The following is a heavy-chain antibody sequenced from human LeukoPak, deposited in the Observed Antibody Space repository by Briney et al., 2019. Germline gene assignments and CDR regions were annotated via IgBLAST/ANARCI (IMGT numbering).Heavy chain of an antibody. CDR1: GGSISSSSCY. CDR3: ARQSIAARGYYYYMDV. D-gene: IGHD6-6*01. J-gene: IGHJ6*03. CDR2: IYYSGST. Sequence: SETLSLTCTVSGGSISSSSCYWGWIRQPPGKGLEWIGSIYYSGSTNYNPSLKSPVTMSVDTPKNQFSLKLSSVTAADTAVYYCARQSIAARGYYYYMDVWGKGTTVTVSS. V-gene: IGHV4-39*01.